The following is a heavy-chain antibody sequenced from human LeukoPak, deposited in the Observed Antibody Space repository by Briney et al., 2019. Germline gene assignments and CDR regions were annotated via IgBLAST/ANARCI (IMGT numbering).Heavy chain of an antibody. V-gene: IGHV3-23*01. Sequence: GLALRLSCAASGFTFNSYSMSLVRHAPGNGLEWGSARSGICGTTYYADSVNGRFTISRDNSRTTLYLQMHSLRAEATAIYYCAKTTRDFMTTVSNWFDPWGQGTLVTVSS. CDR2: RSGICGTT. J-gene: IGHJ5*02. CDR3: AKTTRDFMTTVSNWFDP. CDR1: GFTFNSYS. D-gene: IGHD4-17*01.